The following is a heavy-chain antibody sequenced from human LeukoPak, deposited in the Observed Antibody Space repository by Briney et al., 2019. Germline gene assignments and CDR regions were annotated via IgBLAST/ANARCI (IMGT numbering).Heavy chain of an antibody. V-gene: IGHV3-21*01. J-gene: IGHJ4*02. CDR2: ISSSSSYI. CDR3: AKGGYSYGSAVDY. D-gene: IGHD5-18*01. Sequence: GGSLRLSCAASGFTFSSYSMNWVRQAPGKGVEWVSSISSSSSYIYYADSVKGRFTISRDNAKNSLYLQMNSLRAEETAVYYCAKGGYSYGSAVDYWGQGTLVTVSS. CDR1: GFTFSSYS.